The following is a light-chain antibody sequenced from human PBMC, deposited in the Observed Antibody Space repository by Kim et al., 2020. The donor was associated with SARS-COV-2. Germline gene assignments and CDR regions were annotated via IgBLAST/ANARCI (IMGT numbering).Light chain of an antibody. Sequence: ASIGDRVTITCRASQVIGSYLAWYQQKPGKAPKVLIYAASTLQSGVPSRFSGSGSGTEFALTISSLQPEDFATYYCQQVNDYPRTFGQGTKVDIK. CDR1: QVIGSY. CDR3: QQVNDYPRT. V-gene: IGKV1-9*01. CDR2: AAS. J-gene: IGKJ1*01.